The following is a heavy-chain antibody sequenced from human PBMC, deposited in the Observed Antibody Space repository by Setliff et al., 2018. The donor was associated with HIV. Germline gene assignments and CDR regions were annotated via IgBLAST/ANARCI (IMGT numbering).Heavy chain of an antibody. CDR3: ARGYNWNYVLAY. V-gene: IGHV1-2*02. Sequence: GASVKVSCKASGYTFTGYYMHWVRQAPGQGLEWMGWINPNSGDTNYAQKFQGRVTMTTDTSISTAYMELSRLRSDDTAVYYCARGYNWNYVLAYWGQGTLVTVSS. CDR1: GYTFTGYY. CDR2: INPNSGDT. J-gene: IGHJ4*02. D-gene: IGHD1-7*01.